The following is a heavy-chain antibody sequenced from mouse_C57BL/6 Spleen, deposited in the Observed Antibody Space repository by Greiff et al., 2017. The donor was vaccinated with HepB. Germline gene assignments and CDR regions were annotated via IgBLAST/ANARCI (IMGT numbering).Heavy chain of an antibody. CDR1: GFTFSSYA. D-gene: IGHD1-1*01. CDR3: ARGTTVVAKDWDFDV. CDR2: ISDGGSYT. Sequence: DVKLVESGGGLVKPGGSLKLSCAASGFTFSSYAMSWVRQTPEKRLEWVATISDGGSYTYYPDNVKGRFTISRDNAKNNLYLQMSHLKSEDTAMYYCARGTTVVAKDWDFDVWGTGTTVTVSS. V-gene: IGHV5-4*03. J-gene: IGHJ1*03.